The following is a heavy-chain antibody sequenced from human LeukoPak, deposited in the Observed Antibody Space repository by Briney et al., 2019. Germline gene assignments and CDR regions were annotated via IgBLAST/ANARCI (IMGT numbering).Heavy chain of an antibody. CDR3: ARSPYYYDRSGRNWYFDL. V-gene: IGHV3-7*01. J-gene: IGHJ2*01. Sequence: GGSLRLSCAASGFTFSSYWMNWVRQAPGKGLEWVANIKQDGSEKYYVDSVKGRFTISRDNAKNLLYLQMNSLRAEDTAVYYCARSPYYYDRSGRNWYFDLWGRGTLVTVSS. CDR2: IKQDGSEK. D-gene: IGHD3-22*01. CDR1: GFTFSSYW.